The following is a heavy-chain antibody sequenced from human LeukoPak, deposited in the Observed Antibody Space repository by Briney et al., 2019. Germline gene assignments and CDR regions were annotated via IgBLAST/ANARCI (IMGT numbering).Heavy chain of an antibody. V-gene: IGHV3-33*08. CDR1: GFTFTNYA. CDR3: ARPSEYYYDSSGYHD. CDR2: IWYDGSNK. Sequence: GGSLRLSCAASGFTFTNYAMSWVRQAPGKGLEWVAVIWYDGSNKYYADSVKGRFTISRDNSKNTLYLQMNSLRAEDTAVYYCARPSEYYYDSSGYHDWGQGTLVTVSS. D-gene: IGHD3-22*01. J-gene: IGHJ4*02.